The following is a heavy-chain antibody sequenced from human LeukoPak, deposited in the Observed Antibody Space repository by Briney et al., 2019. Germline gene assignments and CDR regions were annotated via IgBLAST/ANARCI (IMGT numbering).Heavy chain of an antibody. J-gene: IGHJ4*02. CDR2: IKEDGSEK. CDR3: ARRGWQSDS. CDR1: GIMFKNYW. Sequence: GGSLRLSCEASGIMFKNYWMSWVRQAPGKGLEWVANIKEDGSEKNYVDSVEGRFTISRDNAWNSLYLQMNSLRAEDTAVYYCARRGWQSDSWGQGTLVAVSS. V-gene: IGHV3-7*01. D-gene: IGHD2-15*01.